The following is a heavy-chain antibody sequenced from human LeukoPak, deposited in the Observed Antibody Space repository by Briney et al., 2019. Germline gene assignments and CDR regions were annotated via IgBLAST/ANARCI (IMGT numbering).Heavy chain of an antibody. Sequence: ASVKVSCKASVYTFTSYDINWVRQATGQGLEWMGWMNPNSGNTGYAQKFQGRVTITRNTSISTAYMELSSLRSEDTAVYYCARVLATGTTRFDYWGQGTLVTVSS. V-gene: IGHV1-8*03. CDR1: VYTFTSYD. D-gene: IGHD1-1*01. CDR3: ARVLATGTTRFDY. J-gene: IGHJ4*02. CDR2: MNPNSGNT.